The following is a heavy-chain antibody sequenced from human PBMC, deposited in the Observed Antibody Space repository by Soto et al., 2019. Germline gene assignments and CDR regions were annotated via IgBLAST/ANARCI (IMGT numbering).Heavy chain of an antibody. CDR3: ARDPLSGYDSSYFDY. V-gene: IGHV3-21*01. J-gene: IGHJ4*02. D-gene: IGHD5-12*01. CDR1: GFTFSSYS. Sequence: GGSLRLSCAASGFTFSSYSMNWVRQAPGKGLEWVSSISSSSSYIYYADSVKGRFTISRDNAKNSLYLQMNSLRAEDTAVYYCARDPLSGYDSSYFDYWGQGTLVTVSS. CDR2: ISSSSSYI.